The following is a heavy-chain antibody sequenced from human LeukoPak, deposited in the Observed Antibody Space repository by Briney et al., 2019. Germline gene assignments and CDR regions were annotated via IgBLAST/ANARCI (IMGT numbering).Heavy chain of an antibody. CDR2: ISPYNGNI. J-gene: IGHJ4*02. D-gene: IGHD5-18*01. CDR3: ARDGYNYGLDN. CDR1: GYTFTNYG. V-gene: IGHV1-18*01. Sequence: AAVKDSCKASGYTFTNYGISWVRQAPGQGLEWMGWISPYNGNINYAQKLQGRVTITTDTSANTAYVQLRSMRSDDTAVYYCARDGYNYGLDNWGQGTLVTVSS.